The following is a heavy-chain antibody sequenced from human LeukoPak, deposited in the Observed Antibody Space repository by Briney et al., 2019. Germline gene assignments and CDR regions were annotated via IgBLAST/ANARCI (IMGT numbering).Heavy chain of an antibody. Sequence: GGSLRLSCAASGFTFSSYDMHWVRQATGKGLEWVSAIGTAGDTYYPGSVKGRFTISRENAKNSLYLQMNSLRAEDTAVYYCARDREGGYNYDAFDIWGQGTMVTVSS. D-gene: IGHD5-24*01. CDR3: ARDREGGYNYDAFDI. V-gene: IGHV3-13*01. CDR1: GFTFSSYD. J-gene: IGHJ3*02. CDR2: IGTAGDT.